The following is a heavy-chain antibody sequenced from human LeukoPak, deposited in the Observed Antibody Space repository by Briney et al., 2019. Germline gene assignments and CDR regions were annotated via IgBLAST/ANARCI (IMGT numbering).Heavy chain of an antibody. CDR2: INHSGST. D-gene: IGHD2-2*01. CDR1: GGTFSGYY. Sequence: SETLSLTCAAYGGTFSGYYWGWFRQPPGKGLEWIGEINHSGSTNYNPSLKSRLTVSVDTPKNQFSLKLSSVTAADTAVYYCARRTADPAAKYYYIDVWGKGTTVTVSS. J-gene: IGHJ6*03. CDR3: ARRTADPAAKYYYIDV. V-gene: IGHV4-34*01.